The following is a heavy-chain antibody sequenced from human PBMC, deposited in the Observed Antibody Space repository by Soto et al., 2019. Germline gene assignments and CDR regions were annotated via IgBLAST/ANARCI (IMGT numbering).Heavy chain of an antibody. CDR1: GGTFSSYA. CDR3: ARSGSSDIVVVVAAQNFFDY. Sequence: QVQLVQSGAEVKKPGASVKVSCKASGGTFSSYAISWVRQAPGQGLEWMGGISPIFGTANYAQKFQGRVTITADESTSTAYRELSRLRSEDTDVYYCARSGSSDIVVVVAAQNFFDYWGQGTLVTVSS. V-gene: IGHV1-69*01. CDR2: ISPIFGTA. J-gene: IGHJ4*02. D-gene: IGHD2-15*01.